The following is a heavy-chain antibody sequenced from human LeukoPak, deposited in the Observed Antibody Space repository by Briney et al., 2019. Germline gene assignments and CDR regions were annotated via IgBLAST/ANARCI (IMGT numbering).Heavy chain of an antibody. CDR2: IYYTGST. CDR3: ARGDVARPLWYFDL. CDR1: GGSISSYY. J-gene: IGHJ2*01. Sequence: TSETLSLTCTVSGGSISSYYWSWIRQSPGKGLEWIAYIYYTGSTNYNPSLKSRVTISVDTSKNQFSLKLSSVTAADTAVYYCARGDVARPLWYFDLWGRGTLVTVSS. D-gene: IGHD6-6*01. V-gene: IGHV4-59*01.